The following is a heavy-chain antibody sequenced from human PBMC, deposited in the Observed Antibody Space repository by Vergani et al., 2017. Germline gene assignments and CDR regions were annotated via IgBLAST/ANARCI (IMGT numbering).Heavy chain of an antibody. CDR3: ARVPYDFWSGYYAYFDL. D-gene: IGHD3-3*01. V-gene: IGHV3-30*02. Sequence: QVQLVESGGGVVQPGGSLRLSCAASGFTFSSYGMHWVRQAPGKGLEWVAFIRYDGNNKSYADSVKGRFTISRDNAKNSLYLQMNSVRAEDTAVYYCARVPYDFWSGYYAYFDLWGRGTLVTVSS. CDR2: IRYDGNNK. J-gene: IGHJ2*01. CDR1: GFTFSSYG.